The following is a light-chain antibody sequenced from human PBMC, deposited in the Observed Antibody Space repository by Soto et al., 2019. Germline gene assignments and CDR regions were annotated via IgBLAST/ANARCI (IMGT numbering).Light chain of an antibody. Sequence: ETVLTQSPAILSLSPGERATLSCRASQSVDIYLAWYQQKPGQAPRLLIYDASNRATGIPARFSGSGSGTDFTLTISSLEPEDFAVYYCQQRKHWPPLTFGGGTKVEIK. CDR3: QQRKHWPPLT. V-gene: IGKV3-11*01. J-gene: IGKJ4*01. CDR2: DAS. CDR1: QSVDIY.